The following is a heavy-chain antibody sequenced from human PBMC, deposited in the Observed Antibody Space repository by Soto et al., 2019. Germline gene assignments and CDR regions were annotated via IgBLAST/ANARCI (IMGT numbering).Heavy chain of an antibody. D-gene: IGHD6-19*01. CDR3: ARDLALAGNY. J-gene: IGHJ4*02. CDR2: ISSTSSYT. Sequence: GGSLRLSCAASGFPFSSYAMNWVRQTQEKVLEWVSSISSTSSYTHYSDSVKGRFTISRDNANNSLFLQMNSLRAEDTATYYCARDLALAGNYWGQGVLVTVSS. V-gene: IGHV3-21*01. CDR1: GFPFSSYA.